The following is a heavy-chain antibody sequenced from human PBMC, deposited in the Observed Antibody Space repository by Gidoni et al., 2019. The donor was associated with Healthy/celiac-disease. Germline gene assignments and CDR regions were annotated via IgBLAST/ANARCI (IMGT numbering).Heavy chain of an antibody. D-gene: IGHD1-7*01. CDR3: AKPTGTTGPRGAFDI. CDR1: GFTFSSYG. J-gene: IGHJ3*02. CDR2: ISYDVSNK. V-gene: IGHV3-30*18. Sequence: QVQRLESGGGVVQPGRSLRLSCAASGFTFSSYGMHWVRQAPGKGLEWVAVISYDVSNKYYADSVKGRFTISRDNSKNTLYLQMNSLRAEDTAVYYCAKPTGTTGPRGAFDIWGQGTMVTVSS.